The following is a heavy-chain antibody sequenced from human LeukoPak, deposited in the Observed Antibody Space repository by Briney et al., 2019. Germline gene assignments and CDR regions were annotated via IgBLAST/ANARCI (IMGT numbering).Heavy chain of an antibody. CDR2: IYSGGST. V-gene: IGHV3-66*01. Sequence: PGGSLRLSCAASGFTISNNYMSWVRQAPGKGLEWVSVIYSGGSTHYADSVKGRFTISRDNSKNMVYLQMNRLRAEDTAVYYCAGDYYDILTGYYRLDYWGQGTLVTVSS. J-gene: IGHJ4*02. CDR3: AGDYYDILTGYYRLDY. CDR1: GFTISNNY. D-gene: IGHD3-9*01.